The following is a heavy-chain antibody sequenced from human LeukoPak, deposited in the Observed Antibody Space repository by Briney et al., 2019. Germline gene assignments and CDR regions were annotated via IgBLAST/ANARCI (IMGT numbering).Heavy chain of an antibody. V-gene: IGHV3-21*01. CDR1: GFTFSSYS. D-gene: IGHD6-19*01. Sequence: PGGSLRLSCAASGFTFSSYSMNWVRQAPGKGLEWVSSISSSSSHIYYADSVKGRFTISRDNAKNSLYLQMNSLRAEDTAVYYCASRLAVAGSIYYMDVWGKGTTVTVSS. CDR3: ASRLAVAGSIYYMDV. CDR2: ISSSSSHI. J-gene: IGHJ6*03.